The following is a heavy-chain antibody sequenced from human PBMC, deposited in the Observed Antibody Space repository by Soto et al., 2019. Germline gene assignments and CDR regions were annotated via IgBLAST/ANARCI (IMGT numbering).Heavy chain of an antibody. V-gene: IGHV4-30-2*01. CDR3: ARVPGP. CDR1: GASISSGRYS. CDR2: IYHSGST. Sequence: SETLSLTCAISGASISSGRYSWSWIRQPPGKGLDWIGYIYHSGSTYYNPSLKSRVTISVDRSKNQFSLKLSSVTAADTAVYYCARVPGPWGQGTLVTVSS. J-gene: IGHJ5*02.